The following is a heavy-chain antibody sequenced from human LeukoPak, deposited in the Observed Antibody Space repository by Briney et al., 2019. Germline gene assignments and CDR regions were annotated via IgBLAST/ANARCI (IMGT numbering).Heavy chain of an antibody. CDR3: ARVPAVRGVMTHDY. CDR2: INPSGGST. D-gene: IGHD3-10*01. V-gene: IGHV1-46*01. Sequence: INPSGGSTSYAQKFQGRVTMTRDTSTSTVYMELSSLRSEDTAVYYCARVPAVRGVMTHDYWGQGTLVTVSS. J-gene: IGHJ4*02.